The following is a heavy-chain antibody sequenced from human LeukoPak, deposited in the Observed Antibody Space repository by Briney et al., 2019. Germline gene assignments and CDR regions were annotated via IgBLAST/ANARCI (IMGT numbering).Heavy chain of an antibody. J-gene: IGHJ2*01. Sequence: ASETLSLTCAVYGGSFSGYYWSWIRQPPGKGLEWIGEINHSGSTNYNPSLKSRVTISVDTSKNQFSLKLSSVTAADTAVYYCARAGSGIGWYFDLWGRGTLVTVSS. CDR3: ARAGSGIGWYFDL. CDR2: INHSGST. V-gene: IGHV4-34*01. CDR1: GGSFSGYY. D-gene: IGHD3-10*01.